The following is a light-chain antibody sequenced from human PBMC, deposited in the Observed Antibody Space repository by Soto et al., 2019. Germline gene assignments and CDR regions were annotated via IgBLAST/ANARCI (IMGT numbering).Light chain of an antibody. CDR3: QQYDDWPRT. Sequence: EKVMTQSPATLSVSPGERATLSCRASQSVRSNLAWYQQKPGQPPRLLIYDASSRATGIPSRFSGSGSGTEFTLTISSLKSEDFAVDYCQQYDDWPRTFGQGTRVYFK. J-gene: IGKJ1*01. CDR2: DAS. V-gene: IGKV3-15*01. CDR1: QSVRSN.